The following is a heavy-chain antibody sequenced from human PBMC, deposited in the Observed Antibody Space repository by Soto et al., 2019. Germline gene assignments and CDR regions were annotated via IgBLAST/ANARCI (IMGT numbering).Heavy chain of an antibody. D-gene: IGHD3-3*02. V-gene: IGHV3-48*03. CDR3: ARCPFLECN. Sequence: EVQLVESGGGLVQPGGSLRLSCAVSGFTFSSYEMNWVRQAPVKGLEWVSYISSSGTTLYYANSVKGRFTISGDNAKNSLYLQMNSLRAEDTAVYYCARCPFLECNWGQGTMVTVSS. CDR1: GFTFSSYE. J-gene: IGHJ4*02. CDR2: ISSSGTTL.